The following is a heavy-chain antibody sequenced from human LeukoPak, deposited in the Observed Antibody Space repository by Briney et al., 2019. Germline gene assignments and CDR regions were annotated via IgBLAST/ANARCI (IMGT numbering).Heavy chain of an antibody. CDR2: ISSRGSTI. V-gene: IGHV3-11*01. CDR3: ARHDTAMATDYGMDV. CDR1: GFTFSDYY. Sequence: GGSLRLSCAASGFTFSDYYMSWIRQAPGKGLEWVSYISSRGSTIYYADSVKGRFTISGDNAKNSLYLQMNSLRAEDTAVYYCARHDTAMATDYGMDVWGQGTTVTVSS. D-gene: IGHD5-18*01. J-gene: IGHJ6*02.